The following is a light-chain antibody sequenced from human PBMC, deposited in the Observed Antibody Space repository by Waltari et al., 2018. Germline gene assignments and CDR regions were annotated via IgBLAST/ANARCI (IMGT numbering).Light chain of an antibody. CDR2: DAS. CDR1: QSVSTN. J-gene: IGKJ1*01. CDR3: QQYDDWPGT. Sequence: EIVMTQSPGTLSVSPGGRATLSCRASQSVSTNLAWYQQKPGQAPRLLILDASTRATGIPGRFSGSGSWTEFTLTISRLQSQDFAVYYCQQYDDWPGTFGQGTKVEIK. V-gene: IGKV3-15*01.